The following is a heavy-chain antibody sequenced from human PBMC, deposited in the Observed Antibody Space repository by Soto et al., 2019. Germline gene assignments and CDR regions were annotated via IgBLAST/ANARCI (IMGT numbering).Heavy chain of an antibody. V-gene: IGHV5-51*01. J-gene: IGHJ4*02. Sequence: GESLKISCKGSGYIFTNYWIGWVRQMPGKGLEWMGSIYPGDSDTRYSPSFQGQVTISADKSISTAYLQWSSLKASDTAMYYCARRITMVRGVIRHFDYWGQGTLVTVSS. D-gene: IGHD3-10*01. CDR2: IYPGDSDT. CDR1: GYIFTNYW. CDR3: ARRITMVRGVIRHFDY.